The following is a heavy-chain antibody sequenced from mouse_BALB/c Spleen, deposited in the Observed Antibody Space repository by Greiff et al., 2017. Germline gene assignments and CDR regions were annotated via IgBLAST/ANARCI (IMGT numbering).Heavy chain of an antibody. Sequence: EVKLLESGPSLVKPSQTLSLTCSVTGDSITSGYWNWIRKFPGNKLEYMGYISYSGSTYYNPSLKSRISITRDTSKNQYYLQLNSVTTEDTATYYCAIYYYGSSFYAMDYWGQGTSVTVSS. CDR3: AIYYYGSSFYAMDY. J-gene: IGHJ4*01. D-gene: IGHD1-1*01. CDR2: ISYSGST. V-gene: IGHV3-8*02. CDR1: GDSITSGY.